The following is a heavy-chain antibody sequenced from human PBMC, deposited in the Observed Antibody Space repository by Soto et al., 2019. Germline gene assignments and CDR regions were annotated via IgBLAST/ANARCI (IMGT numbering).Heavy chain of an antibody. J-gene: IGHJ5*02. Sequence: SETLSLTCTVSGGSISSSSYYWGWIRQPPGKGLEWIGSIYYSGNTYYNPSLKSRVTISVDTSKNQFSLKLSSVTAADTAVYYCARITYCGGDCYRGFDPWGQGTLVTVSS. D-gene: IGHD2-21*02. V-gene: IGHV4-39*07. CDR3: ARITYCGGDCYRGFDP. CDR1: GGSISSSSYY. CDR2: IYYSGNT.